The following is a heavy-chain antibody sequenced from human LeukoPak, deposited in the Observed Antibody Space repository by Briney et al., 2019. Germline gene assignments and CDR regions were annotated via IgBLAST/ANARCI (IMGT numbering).Heavy chain of an antibody. CDR2: LSGSGITT. CDR3: AKGIYSSGWSYFDY. J-gene: IGHJ4*01. D-gene: IGHD6-19*01. Sequence: GGSLRLSCAASGFTFSNSAMSWVRQAPGKGLEWVSTLSGSGITTYYADSVKGRFTISRDDSKNTLYLQMNSLRAEDTAVYYCAKGIYSSGWSYFDYWGHGTPVTVSS. CDR1: GFTFSNSA. V-gene: IGHV3-23*01.